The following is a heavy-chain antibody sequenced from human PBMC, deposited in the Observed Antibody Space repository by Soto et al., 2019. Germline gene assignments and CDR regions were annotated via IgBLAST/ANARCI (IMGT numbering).Heavy chain of an antibody. D-gene: IGHD3-10*01. CDR1: GENSIGCGCH. J-gene: IGHJ4*01. Sequence: TYSVVGENSIGCGCHRIWIKQPPGKGLQWIGYISFTGDATYHPSLRSRVTIAMHTSKNQFSLKLTSATAADTALYYSSSGGHYYPSNIWCPGTLVTVS. CDR2: ISFTGDA. CDR3: SSGGHYYPSNI. V-gene: IGHV4-61*08.